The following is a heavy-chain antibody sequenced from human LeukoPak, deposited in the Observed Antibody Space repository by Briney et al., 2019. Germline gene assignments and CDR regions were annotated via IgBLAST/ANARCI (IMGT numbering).Heavy chain of an antibody. D-gene: IGHD6-19*01. Sequence: SETLSLTCTVSGGXISSYYCSWIREPPGKGLEWIGYIYYSGSTNYNPSLKSRVTISVDTSKNQFSLNLSSVTAADTAVYYCARYSSGWRSFDIWGQGTMVTVSS. CDR3: ARYSSGWRSFDI. J-gene: IGHJ3*02. V-gene: IGHV4-59*01. CDR2: IYYSGST. CDR1: GGXISSYY.